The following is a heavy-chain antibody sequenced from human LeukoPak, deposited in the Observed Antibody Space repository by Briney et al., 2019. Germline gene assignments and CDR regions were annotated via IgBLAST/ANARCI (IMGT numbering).Heavy chain of an antibody. CDR3: AREMGYSSGWYEINYYYGMDV. CDR1: GYTFTSYA. V-gene: IGHV7-4-1*02. CDR2: INTNTGNP. J-gene: IGHJ6*02. Sequence: GASVNVSCKASGYTFTSYAMNWVRQAPGQGLEWMGWINTNTGNPTYAQGFTGRFVFSLDTSVSTAYLQISSLKAEDTAVYYCAREMGYSSGWYEINYYYGMDVWGQGTTVTVSS. D-gene: IGHD6-19*01.